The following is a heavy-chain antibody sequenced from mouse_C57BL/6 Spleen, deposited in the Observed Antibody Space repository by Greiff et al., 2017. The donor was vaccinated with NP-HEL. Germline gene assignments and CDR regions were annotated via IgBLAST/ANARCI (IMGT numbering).Heavy chain of an antibody. Sequence: EVKLQESGPELVKPGASVKIPCKASGYTFTDYNMDWVKQSHGKSLEWIGDINPNNGGTIYNQKFKGKATLTVDKSSSTAYMELRSLTSEDTAVYYCARSRLRRFAYWGQGTLVTVSA. CDR2: INPNNGGT. V-gene: IGHV1-18*01. CDR1: GYTFTDYN. D-gene: IGHD2-4*01. J-gene: IGHJ3*01. CDR3: ARSRLRRFAY.